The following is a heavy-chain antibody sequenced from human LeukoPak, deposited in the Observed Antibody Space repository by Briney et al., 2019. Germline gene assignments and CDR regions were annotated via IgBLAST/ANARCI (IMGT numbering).Heavy chain of an antibody. CDR2: INPNSGGT. Sequence: ASVKVSCKASGYTFTGYYMHWVRQAPGQGLEWMGWINPNSGGTNYAQKFQGRVTMTRDTSISTAYMELSRLRSDDTAVYYCARDRYYYGSGSYYKHWFDPWGQGTLVTVSS. J-gene: IGHJ5*02. CDR3: ARDRYYYGSGSYYKHWFDP. D-gene: IGHD3-10*01. CDR1: GYTFTGYY. V-gene: IGHV1-2*02.